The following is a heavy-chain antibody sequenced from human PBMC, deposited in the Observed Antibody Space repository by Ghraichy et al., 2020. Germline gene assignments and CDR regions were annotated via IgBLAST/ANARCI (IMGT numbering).Heavy chain of an antibody. D-gene: IGHD2-15*01. CDR1: GFSFSDYS. Sequence: GGSLRLSCEGSGFSFSDYSMIWVRLTPRKALEWVSYITGSSITIFYTDSVKGRFTISRDNAKNSLYLQMNSLRAEDTAVYYCARLPLPRRAAVEDWYFDLWGRGTLVTFSS. J-gene: IGHJ2*01. V-gene: IGHV3-48*01. CDR3: ARLPLPRRAAVEDWYFDL. CDR2: ITGSSITI.